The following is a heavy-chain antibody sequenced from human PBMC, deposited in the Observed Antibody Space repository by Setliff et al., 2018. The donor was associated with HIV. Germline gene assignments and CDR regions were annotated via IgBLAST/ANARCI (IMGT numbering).Heavy chain of an antibody. D-gene: IGHD3-10*01. V-gene: IGHV4-39*07. Sequence: SETLSLTCTVSGGSINTGSYYWGWIRRPPGKGLESIGTIYYSGSTYYKSSLKSRLTISVDTSKNQFSLKMSSVTAADTAVYYCARARGPEGYFDSWGQGTLVTVSS. CDR1: GGSINTGSYY. CDR2: IYYSGST. J-gene: IGHJ4*02. CDR3: ARARGPEGYFDS.